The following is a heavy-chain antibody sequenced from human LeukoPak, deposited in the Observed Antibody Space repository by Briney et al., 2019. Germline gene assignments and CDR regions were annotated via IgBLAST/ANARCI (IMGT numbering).Heavy chain of an antibody. D-gene: IGHD3-9*01. V-gene: IGHV4-4*09. Sequence: SETLSLTCNVSGDSISSYYWSWIRQPPGEGLEWIGYIYTSGTTSYNPSLKSRVTISVDTSKNQFSLRLSSVTAADTAVYYCARSYYDFLTGYLDYWGQGTLVTVSS. CDR1: GDSISSYY. CDR3: ARSYYDFLTGYLDY. J-gene: IGHJ4*02. CDR2: IYTSGTT.